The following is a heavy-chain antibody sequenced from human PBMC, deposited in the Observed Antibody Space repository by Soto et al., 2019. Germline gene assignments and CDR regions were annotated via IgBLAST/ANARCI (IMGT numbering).Heavy chain of an antibody. J-gene: IGHJ5*02. CDR3: ARDIPYYDILTGYATLGWFDP. Sequence: PSETLSLTCTVSGDSVSSSYYYWGWIRQPPGKGLEWIGYIYYSGSTNYNPSLKSRVTISVDTSKNQFSLKLSSVTAADTAVYYCARDIPYYDILTGYATLGWFDPWGQGTLVTVSS. V-gene: IGHV4-61*01. CDR1: GDSVSSSYYY. D-gene: IGHD3-9*01. CDR2: IYYSGST.